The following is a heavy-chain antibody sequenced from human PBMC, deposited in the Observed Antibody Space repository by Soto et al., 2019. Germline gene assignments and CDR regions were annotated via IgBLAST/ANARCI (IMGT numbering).Heavy chain of an antibody. V-gene: IGHV3-23*01. D-gene: IGHD4-17*01. J-gene: IGHJ6*03. CDR1: GFTFSSYA. CDR3: AKGGAVTTERFIYYYYMDV. CDR2: ISGSGGST. Sequence: GGSLRLSCAASGFTFSSYAMSWVRQAPGKGLEWVSAISGSGGSTYYADFVKGRFTISRDNSKNTLYLQMNSLRAEDTAVYYCAKGGAVTTERFIYYYYMDVWCKGTTVTVSS.